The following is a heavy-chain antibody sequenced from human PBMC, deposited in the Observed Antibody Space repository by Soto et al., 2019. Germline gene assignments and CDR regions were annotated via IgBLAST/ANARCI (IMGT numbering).Heavy chain of an antibody. CDR2: ISSSSSYI. CDR3: ARDMEQQLPHSFDY. Sequence: PGGSLRLSCAASGFTFSSYSMNWVRQAPGKGLEWVSSISSSSSYIYYADSVKGRFTISRDNAKNSLYLQMNSLRAEDTAVYYCARDMEQQLPHSFDYWGQGTLVTVSS. CDR1: GFTFSSYS. V-gene: IGHV3-21*01. J-gene: IGHJ4*02. D-gene: IGHD6-13*01.